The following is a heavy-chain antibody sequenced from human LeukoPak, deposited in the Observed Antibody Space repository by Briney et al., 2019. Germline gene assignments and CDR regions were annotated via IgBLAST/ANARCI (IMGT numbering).Heavy chain of an antibody. CDR2: ISGSSTRT. CDR1: GFTFSSYA. J-gene: IGHJ4*02. V-gene: IGHV3-23*01. CDR3: AKDFQGELLGY. Sequence: GGSLRLSCADSGFTFSSYAMSWVRQAPGKGLEWVSSISGSSTRTYYADSVKGRFTISRDNSKNTLYLQMNSLRAEDTAVYYCAKDFQGELLGYWGQGTLVTVSS. D-gene: IGHD1-26*01.